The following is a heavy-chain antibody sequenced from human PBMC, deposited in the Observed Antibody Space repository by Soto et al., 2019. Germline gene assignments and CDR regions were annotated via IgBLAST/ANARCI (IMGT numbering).Heavy chain of an antibody. CDR1: GHSVSGNSAA. CDR3: AREFRYYVSSDSYLDY. Sequence: SQTLSLTCAISGHSVSGNSAAWNWIRQSPSRGLEWLGRTYYRSRWYNDYAVSVKSRITVTPDTSKNQFSLHLNSVTPEDTAVYYCAREFRYYVSSDSYLDYWGQGALGAVAS. CDR2: TYYRSRWYN. J-gene: IGHJ4*02. D-gene: IGHD3-16*01. V-gene: IGHV6-1*01.